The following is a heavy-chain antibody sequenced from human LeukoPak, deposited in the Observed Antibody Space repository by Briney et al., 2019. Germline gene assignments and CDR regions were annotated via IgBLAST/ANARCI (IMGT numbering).Heavy chain of an antibody. Sequence: RTGGSLRLSCAASGFTFSNYWMNWVRQAPGKGLEWVANIKQDGGEKSYVDSVKGRFTISRDNSKNSLYLQMNSLRAEDTALYYCHIFGGSYGGDAFDIWGQGTMVTVSS. V-gene: IGHV3-7*03. CDR2: IKQDGGEK. CDR1: GFTFSNYW. CDR3: HIFGGSYGGDAFDI. J-gene: IGHJ3*02. D-gene: IGHD1-26*01.